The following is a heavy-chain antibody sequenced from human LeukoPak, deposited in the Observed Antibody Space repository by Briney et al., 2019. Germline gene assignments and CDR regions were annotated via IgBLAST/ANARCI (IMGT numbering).Heavy chain of an antibody. CDR2: ISAYNGNT. D-gene: IGHD1-26*01. CDR1: SYTFTSYG. V-gene: IGHV1-18*01. J-gene: IGHJ3*02. CDR3: ARGVVGATANDAFDI. Sequence: ASVKVSCKASSYTFTSYGISWVQQAPGQGLEWMGWISAYNGNTNYAQKLQGRVTMTTDTSTSTAYMELRSLRSDDTAVYYCARGVVGATANDAFDIWGQGTMVTVSS.